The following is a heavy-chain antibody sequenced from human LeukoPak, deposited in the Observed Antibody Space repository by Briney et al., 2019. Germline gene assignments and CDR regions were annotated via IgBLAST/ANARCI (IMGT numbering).Heavy chain of an antibody. Sequence: ASAKVSCKASGYTFTGYYMHWVRQAPGQGLEWMGWINPNSGGTNYAQKFQGRVTMTRDTSISTAYMELSRLRSDDTAVYYCARDGYSYGYNWFDPWGQGTLVTVSS. CDR3: ARDGYSYGYNWFDP. J-gene: IGHJ5*02. D-gene: IGHD5-18*01. V-gene: IGHV1-2*02. CDR1: GYTFTGYY. CDR2: INPNSGGT.